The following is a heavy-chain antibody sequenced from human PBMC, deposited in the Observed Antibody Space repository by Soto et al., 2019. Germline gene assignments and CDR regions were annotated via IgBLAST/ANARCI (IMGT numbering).Heavy chain of an antibody. CDR3: ARSPRRVDGKWFLDY. V-gene: IGHV4-4*02. J-gene: IGHJ4*02. D-gene: IGHD3-22*01. CDR2: ILHTGHT. Sequence: QVQLQESGPGLVKPSGTLSLTCAVSGDSFTSSNWWTWVRQPPGKGLEWIGDILHTGHTDYSPSLKSRVPISVATSNRQFSLSLTSVTAAATAVYYCARSPRRVDGKWFLDYWGQGTLVTVSS. CDR1: GDSFTSSNW.